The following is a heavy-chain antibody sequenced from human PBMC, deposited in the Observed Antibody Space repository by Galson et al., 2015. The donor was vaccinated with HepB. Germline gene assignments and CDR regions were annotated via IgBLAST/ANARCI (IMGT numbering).Heavy chain of an antibody. J-gene: IGHJ2*01. D-gene: IGHD6-6*01. V-gene: IGHV3-7*03. CDR2: IKEDGSEK. CDR1: GFTFSSYW. CDR3: AREIVREQLVLYWYFDL. Sequence: SLRLSCAASGFTFSSYWMSWVRQAPGKRLEWVANIKEDGSEKYYVDSVKGRFTIPRDNAKNSLSLQMNSLRDEDTAVYYCAREIVREQLVLYWYFDLWGRGTLVTVSS.